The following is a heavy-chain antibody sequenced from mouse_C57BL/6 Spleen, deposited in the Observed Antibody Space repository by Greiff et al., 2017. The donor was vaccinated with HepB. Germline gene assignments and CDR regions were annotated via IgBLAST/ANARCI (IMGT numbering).Heavy chain of an antibody. D-gene: IGHD3-2*02. CDR3: ARQLRLWFAY. CDR2: INPNNGGT. V-gene: IGHV1-18*01. Sequence: VQLQQSGPELVKPGASVKIPCKASGYTFTDYNMDWVKQSHGKSLEWIGDINPNNGGTIYNQKFKGKATLTVDKSSSTAYMELRSLTSEDTAVYYCARQLRLWFAYWGQGTLVTVSA. J-gene: IGHJ3*01. CDR1: GYTFTDYN.